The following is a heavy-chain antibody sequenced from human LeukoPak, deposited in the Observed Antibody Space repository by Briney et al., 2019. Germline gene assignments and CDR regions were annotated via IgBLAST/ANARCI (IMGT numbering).Heavy chain of an antibody. CDR3: ARDWITFGGATNWFDP. CDR1: GFTFSSYS. V-gene: IGHV3-21*01. Sequence: PGGSLRLSCAASGFTFSSYSMNWVRQAPGKGLEWVSSISSSSSYIYYADSVKGRFTISRDNAKNSLYLQMNSLRAEDTAVYYCARDWITFGGATNWFDPWGQGTLVTVSS. CDR2: ISSSSSYI. D-gene: IGHD3-16*01. J-gene: IGHJ5*02.